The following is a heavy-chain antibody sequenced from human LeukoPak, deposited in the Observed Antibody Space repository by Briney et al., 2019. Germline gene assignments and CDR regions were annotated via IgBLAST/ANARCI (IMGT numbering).Heavy chain of an antibody. V-gene: IGHV3-21*01. CDR2: ISSSSSYI. CDR1: GFTFSSYS. J-gene: IGHJ4*02. D-gene: IGHD6-6*01. Sequence: GGSLRLSCAASGFTFSSYSMNWVRQAPGKGLEWVSSISSSSSYIYYADSVKGRFTISRDNAKNSLYLQMNSLRAEDTAVYYCARGASSSSVSAEWGQGTLATVSS. CDR3: ARGASSSSVSAE.